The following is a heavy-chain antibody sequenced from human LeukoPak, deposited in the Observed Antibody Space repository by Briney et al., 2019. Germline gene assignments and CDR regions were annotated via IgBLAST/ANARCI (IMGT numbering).Heavy chain of an antibody. Sequence: PGGSLRLSCAASGFTVSSNYMSWVRQASAKGLEWVSTIYNGGSTRYADSVKGRFTISRDNSKNTLYLQMNSLRAEDTAVYYCARGWAAAGSYYFDYWGQGTLVTISS. CDR3: ARGWAAAGSYYFDY. V-gene: IGHV3-66*01. CDR1: GFTVSSNY. CDR2: IYNGGST. D-gene: IGHD6-13*01. J-gene: IGHJ4*02.